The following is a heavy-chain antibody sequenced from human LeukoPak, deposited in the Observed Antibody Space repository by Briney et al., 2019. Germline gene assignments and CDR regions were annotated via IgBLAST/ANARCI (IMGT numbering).Heavy chain of an antibody. Sequence: SETLSLTCTISGGSISSYYWSWIRQPPGKGLEWIGYIYYSGSTNYNPSLKSRVTISADTSKNQFSLKLSSVTAADTAVYYCARGAVADYYAFDIWGQGTMVTVSS. J-gene: IGHJ3*02. CDR3: ARGAVADYYAFDI. CDR1: GGSISSYY. D-gene: IGHD6-19*01. V-gene: IGHV4-59*08. CDR2: IYYSGST.